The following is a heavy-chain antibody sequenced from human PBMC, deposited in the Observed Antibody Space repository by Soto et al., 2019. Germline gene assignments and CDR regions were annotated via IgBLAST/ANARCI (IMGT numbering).Heavy chain of an antibody. J-gene: IGHJ6*02. V-gene: IGHV3-74*01. D-gene: IGHD3-9*01. CDR1: GFTFSSYW. Sequence: GGSLRLSCAASGFTFSSYWMHWVRQAPGKGLVWVSRINSDGSSTSYADSVKGRFTISRDNAKNTLYLQMNSLRAEDTAVYYCARDLSGVYDILTGYYLGYYYGMDVWGQGTTVTVSS. CDR2: INSDGSST. CDR3: ARDLSGVYDILTGYYLGYYYGMDV.